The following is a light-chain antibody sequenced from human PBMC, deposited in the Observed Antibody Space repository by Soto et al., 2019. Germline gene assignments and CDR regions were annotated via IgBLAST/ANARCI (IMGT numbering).Light chain of an antibody. CDR2: AAS. Sequence: DIPMTQSPSSLSASVGDRVTITYRASQSISSSYLNWYQQKAGNAPKFLIYAASSLQSGVPSRFSGSGSGTDFTLTISSLQPEDFATYYCQQSHSTPWTFGQGTKVEIK. J-gene: IGKJ1*01. CDR3: QQSHSTPWT. CDR1: QSISSSY. V-gene: IGKV1-39*01.